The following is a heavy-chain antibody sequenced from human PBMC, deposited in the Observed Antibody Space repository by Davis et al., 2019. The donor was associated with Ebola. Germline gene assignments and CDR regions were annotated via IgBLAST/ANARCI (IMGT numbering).Heavy chain of an antibody. CDR1: GGSISSSNW. CDR3: ARDPIKSSGWSSWWFDP. V-gene: IGHV4-4*02. J-gene: IGHJ5*02. Sequence: SETPSLTCTVSGGSISSSNWWSWVRQPPGKGLEWIGEIYHSGSTNYNPSLKSRVTISVDKSKNQFSLKLSSVTAADTAVHYCARDPIKSSGWSSWWFDPWGQGTLVTVSS. D-gene: IGHD6-19*01. CDR2: IYHSGST.